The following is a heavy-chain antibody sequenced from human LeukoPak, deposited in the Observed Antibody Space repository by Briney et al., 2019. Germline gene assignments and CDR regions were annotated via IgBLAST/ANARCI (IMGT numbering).Heavy chain of an antibody. J-gene: IGHJ2*01. CDR2: INHSGST. V-gene: IGHV4-34*01. CDR1: GGSISSYY. CDR3: ARVLEGSSGQHWYFDL. D-gene: IGHD6-19*01. Sequence: SETLSLTCTVSGGSISSYYWSWIRQPPGKGLEWIGEINHSGSTNYNPSLKSRVTISVDTSKNQFSLRLSSVTAADTAVYYCARVLEGSSGQHWYFDLWGRGTLVTVSP.